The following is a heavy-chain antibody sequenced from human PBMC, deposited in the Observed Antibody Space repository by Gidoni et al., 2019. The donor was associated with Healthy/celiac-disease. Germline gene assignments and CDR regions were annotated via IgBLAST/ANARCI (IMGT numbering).Heavy chain of an antibody. CDR2: IRSKANSYAT. CDR1: GFTFSGSA. D-gene: IGHD6-13*01. V-gene: IGHV3-73*02. CDR3: TSYIAAAGPFDY. Sequence: EVQLVESGGGLVQPGGSLTLSCAASGFTFSGSAMHWVRQASGKGLEWVGRIRSKANSYATAYAASVKGRFTISRDDSKNTAYLQMNSLKTEDTAVYYCTSYIAAAGPFDYWGQGTLVTVSS. J-gene: IGHJ4*02.